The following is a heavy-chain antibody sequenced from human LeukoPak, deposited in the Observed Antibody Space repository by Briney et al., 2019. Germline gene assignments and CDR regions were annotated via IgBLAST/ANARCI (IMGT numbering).Heavy chain of an antibody. CDR2: INSDTGGT. D-gene: IGHD4-17*01. CDR3: ARDTITVTTPYFDY. CDR1: GYTFTGYY. V-gene: IGHV1-2*02. Sequence: ASVKVSCKASGYTFTGYYIHWVRQAPGQGLEWMGWINSDTGGTIYAQNFQGRVTMTRDTSTTTAYMELSSLKSGDTAFYYCARDTITVTTPYFDYWGQGTLVTVPS. J-gene: IGHJ4*02.